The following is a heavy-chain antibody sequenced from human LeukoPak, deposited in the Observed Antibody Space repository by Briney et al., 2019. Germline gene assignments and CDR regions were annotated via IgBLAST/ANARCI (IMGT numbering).Heavy chain of an antibody. V-gene: IGHV4-30-2*01. CDR3: ARVDNNGGNTLYFDY. CDR2: IYHSGST. Sequence: SETLSLTCAVSGGSISSGGYSWSWIRQPPGKGLEWTGYIYHSGSTYYNPSLKSRVTISVDRSKNQFSLKLSSVTAADTAVYYCARVDNNGGNTLYFDYWGQGTLVTVSS. D-gene: IGHD4-23*01. CDR1: GGSISSGGYS. J-gene: IGHJ4*02.